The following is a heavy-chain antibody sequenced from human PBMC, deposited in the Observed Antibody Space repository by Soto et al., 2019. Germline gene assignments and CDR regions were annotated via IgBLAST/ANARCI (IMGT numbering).Heavy chain of an antibody. CDR3: ARDRKEYSSSGAWFDP. J-gene: IGHJ5*02. V-gene: IGHV4-4*07. Sequence: KTSETLSLTCTVSGGSISSYYWSWIRQPAGKGLEWIGRIYTSGSTNYNPSLKSRVTMSVDTSKNQFSLKLSSVTAADTAVYYCARDRKEYSSSGAWFDPWGQGTLVTVSS. D-gene: IGHD6-6*01. CDR2: IYTSGST. CDR1: GGSISSYY.